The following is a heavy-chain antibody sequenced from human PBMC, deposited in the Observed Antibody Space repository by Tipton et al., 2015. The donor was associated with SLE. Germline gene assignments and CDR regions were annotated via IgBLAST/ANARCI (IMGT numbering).Heavy chain of an antibody. V-gene: IGHV4-31*03. D-gene: IGHD4-11*01. CDR3: ARVTTNVDP. CDR1: GASISNDGHY. J-gene: IGHJ5*02. CDR2: IYYSGST. Sequence: TLSLTCSVSGASISNDGHYWCWIRPHPGKGLEWIGYIYYSGSTYYNPSLKSRLSISVDTSKNQFSLNLRYVTAADTAVYYCARVTTNVDPWGQGTLVTVSS.